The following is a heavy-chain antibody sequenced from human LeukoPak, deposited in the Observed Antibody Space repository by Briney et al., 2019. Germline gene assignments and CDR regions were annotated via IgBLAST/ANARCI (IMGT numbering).Heavy chain of an antibody. CDR2: IYTSGST. V-gene: IGHV4-61*02. D-gene: IGHD3-10*01. CDR3: ARGGITMVRGVKPYAFDI. Sequence: SQTLSLTCTVSGGSISSGSYYWSWIRQPAGKGLEWVGRIYTSGSTNYNPSLKSRVTISVDTPKNQFSLKLSSVTAADTAVYYCARGGITMVRGVKPYAFDIWGQGTMVTVSS. CDR1: GGSISSGSYY. J-gene: IGHJ3*02.